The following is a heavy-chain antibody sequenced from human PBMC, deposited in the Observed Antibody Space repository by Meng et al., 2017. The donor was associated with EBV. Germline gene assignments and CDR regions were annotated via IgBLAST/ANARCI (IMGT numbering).Heavy chain of an antibody. J-gene: IGHJ5*02. CDR2: MNPNSGNS. V-gene: IGHV1-8*01. CDR1: RYTFTSYD. CDR3: ARGRGVYCSGGSCYPGWFDP. Sequence: QGQVVQVGDEVKNPWASVKVSCKASRYTFTSYDITWVRQATGQGLEWMGWMNPNSGNSGYAQKFQGRVTMTRNTSISTAYMELSSLRSEDTAVYYCARGRGVYCSGGSCYPGWFDPWGQGTLVTVSS. D-gene: IGHD2-15*01.